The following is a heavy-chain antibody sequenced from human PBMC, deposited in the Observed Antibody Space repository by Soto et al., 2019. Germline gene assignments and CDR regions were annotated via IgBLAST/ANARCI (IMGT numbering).Heavy chain of an antibody. V-gene: IGHV3-23*01. CDR3: AKNGRGLNQTIPNAALRYYYGMDV. CDR1: GFTFSSYA. D-gene: IGHD6-6*01. Sequence: LRLSCAASGFTFSSYAMSWVRQAPGKGLEWVSAISGSGGSTYYADSVKGRFTISRDNSKNTLYLQMNSLRAEDTAVYYCAKNGRGLNQTIPNAALRYYYGMDVWGQGTTVTVSS. J-gene: IGHJ6*02. CDR2: ISGSGGST.